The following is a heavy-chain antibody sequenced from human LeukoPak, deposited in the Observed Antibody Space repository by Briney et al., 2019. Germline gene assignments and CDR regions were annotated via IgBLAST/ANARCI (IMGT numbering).Heavy chain of an antibody. V-gene: IGHV3-74*01. CDR1: GFTFSNYW. J-gene: IGHJ4*02. Sequence: GGSLRLSCAASGFTFSNYWMHWVRQSPGKGLEWVSRINNDGTSATYADSVKGRFTISRDNGKNTLFLQMNSLRVEDTAVYYCARAEAVAGRRGFDYWGQGTLVTVSS. D-gene: IGHD6-19*01. CDR2: INNDGTSA. CDR3: ARAEAVAGRRGFDY.